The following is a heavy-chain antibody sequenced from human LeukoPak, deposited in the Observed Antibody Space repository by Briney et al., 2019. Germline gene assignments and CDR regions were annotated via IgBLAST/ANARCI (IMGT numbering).Heavy chain of an antibody. CDR1: GFTFSSYA. CDR2: FSGSGGST. J-gene: IGHJ4*01. D-gene: IGHD3-10*01. Sequence: PGGSLRLSCAASGFTFSSYAMSWVRQAPGKGLEWVSAFSGSGGSTYYADSVKGRFTISRDNSKNTLYLQMNSLRAEYTAVYYCEKRNPCYGAGSYRSFDCWGHGTLVTVAS. CDR3: EKRNPCYGAGSYRSFDC. V-gene: IGHV3-23*01.